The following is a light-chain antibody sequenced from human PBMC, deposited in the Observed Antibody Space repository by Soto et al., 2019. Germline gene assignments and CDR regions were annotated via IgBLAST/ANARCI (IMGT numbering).Light chain of an antibody. Sequence: EIVMTQSPVTLSVSPGESATLSCRASRSLSSNLAWYQQKPGQAPRLLIHGASTRATGTPARFSGSASGTDFTLTISSLQSEDFAVYYCQQDNTWPITFGQGTRLEIK. V-gene: IGKV3-15*01. CDR3: QQDNTWPIT. J-gene: IGKJ5*01. CDR2: GAS. CDR1: RSLSSN.